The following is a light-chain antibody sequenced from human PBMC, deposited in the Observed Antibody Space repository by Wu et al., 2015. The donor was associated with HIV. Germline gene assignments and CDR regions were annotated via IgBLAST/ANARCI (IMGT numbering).Light chain of an antibody. Sequence: EIVMTQSPATLSVSPGERATLSCRASQSVSSNLAWYQQKPGQAPRLLIYGASTRATGIPARFSGSGSGTEFTLTITTIQSEDFAVYYCQQYSYWPRTFGQGTNVEVK. CDR2: GAS. J-gene: IGKJ1*01. CDR3: QQYSYWPRT. V-gene: IGKV3-15*01. CDR1: QSVSSN.